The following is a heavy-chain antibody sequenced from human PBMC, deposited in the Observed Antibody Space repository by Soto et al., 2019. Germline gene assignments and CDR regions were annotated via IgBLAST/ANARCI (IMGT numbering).Heavy chain of an antibody. V-gene: IGHV1-46*01. CDR2: INPNGGYT. CDR1: GYTFTNYY. Sequence: QVQLVQSGAEVKEPGASVKVSCKASGYTFTNYYMHWLRQAPGQGLEWLGIINPNGGYTSYAQKVQDRVTMARETSTITIYLDLGRLRSADPAVYACARVRRRTWTIKGNWFDPWGQGTLVTVSS. CDR3: ARVRRRTWTIKGNWFDP. J-gene: IGHJ5*02. D-gene: IGHD2-21*01.